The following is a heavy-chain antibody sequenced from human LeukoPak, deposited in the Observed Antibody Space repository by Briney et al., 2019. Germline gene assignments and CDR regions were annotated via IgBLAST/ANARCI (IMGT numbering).Heavy chain of an antibody. Sequence: GESLKISCNDSRYSLTSYWVAWVRQKPGKGLEWMGIIFVGDSDTKYSPSFQGQVTISADKSISTAYLQWNSLKASDTAMYYCARGPDPDPFFDYWGPGTLVTVSS. J-gene: IGHJ4*02. D-gene: IGHD1-14*01. CDR2: IFVGDSDT. CDR3: ARGPDPDPFFDY. CDR1: RYSLTSYW. V-gene: IGHV5-51*01.